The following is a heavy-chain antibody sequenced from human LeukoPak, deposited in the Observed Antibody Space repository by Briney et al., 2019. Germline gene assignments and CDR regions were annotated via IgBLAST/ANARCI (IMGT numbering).Heavy chain of an antibody. J-gene: IGHJ4*02. V-gene: IGHV4-34*01. CDR2: INHSGST. D-gene: IGHD2/OR15-2a*01. CDR3: SVSLGTVLP. CDR1: GGSFSGYY. Sequence: SETLSLTCAVYGGSFSGYYWSWIRQPPGKGLEWIGEINHSGSTNYNPSLKSRVTISVDTSKNQFSLKPSSVTAADTAVYYCSVSLGTVLPWGQGTLVTVSS.